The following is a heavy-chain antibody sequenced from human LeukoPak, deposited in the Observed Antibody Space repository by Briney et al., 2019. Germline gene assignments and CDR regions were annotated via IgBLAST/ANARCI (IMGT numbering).Heavy chain of an antibody. CDR2: ISSSSSYI. V-gene: IGHV3-11*06. CDR3: ARADRTGLDY. CDR1: GFTFSDYY. Sequence: GGSLRLSCAASGFTFSDYYMSWIRQAPGKGLEWVSSISSSSSYIYYADSVKGRFTISRDNAKNSLYLQMNSLRAEDTAVYYCARADRTGLDYWGQGTLVTVSS. J-gene: IGHJ4*02. D-gene: IGHD1-14*01.